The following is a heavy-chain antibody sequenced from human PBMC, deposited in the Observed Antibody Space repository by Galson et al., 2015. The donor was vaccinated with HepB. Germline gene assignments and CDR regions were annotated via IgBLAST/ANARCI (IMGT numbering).Heavy chain of an antibody. Sequence: SLRLSCAASGFTFSNSGMHWVRQAPGKGLEWVAVVWSDGYKKYYADSVQGRFTISRDNSKNIMYLQMNSLRAEDTAVYYCARDFGSSFYYYYYGMDVWGQGTTVTVSS. CDR3: ARDFGSSFYYYYYGMDV. D-gene: IGHD3-10*01. CDR1: GFTFSNSG. J-gene: IGHJ6*02. V-gene: IGHV3-33*01. CDR2: VWSDGYKK.